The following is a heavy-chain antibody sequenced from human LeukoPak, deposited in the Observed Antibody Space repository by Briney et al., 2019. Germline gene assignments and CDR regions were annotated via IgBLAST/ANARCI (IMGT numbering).Heavy chain of an antibody. CDR2: ISSSSNTI. CDR3: AREDGSSYYFDY. CDR1: GFPFSTYT. V-gene: IGHV3-48*01. Sequence: PGGSLRLSCAASGFPFSTYTMHWVRQAPGKGLEWVSYISSSSNTIYYADSVKGRFTISRDNAKNSLYLQMNSLRAEDTAVYYCAREDGSSYYFDYCGQGTLVTVAS. J-gene: IGHJ4*02. D-gene: IGHD6-6*01.